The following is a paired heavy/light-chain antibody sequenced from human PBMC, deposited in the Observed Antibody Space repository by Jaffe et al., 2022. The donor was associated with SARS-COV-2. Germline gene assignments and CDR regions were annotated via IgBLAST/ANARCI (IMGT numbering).Light chain of an antibody. CDR1: QSVLDSSNNKNY. J-gene: IGKJ1*01. Sequence: DIVMTQSPDSLAVSLGERATINCKSSQSVLDSSNNKNYLAWYQQKPGQPPKLLIYWASTRESGVPDRFSGSGSGTDFTLTISSLQAEDVAVYYCQQYYSIPWTFGQGTKVEIK. CDR2: WAS. V-gene: IGKV4-1*01. CDR3: QQYYSIPWT.
Heavy chain of an antibody. J-gene: IGHJ4*02. CDR3: AREKGAGSYQGFDY. CDR2: IYHSGST. Sequence: QVQLQESGPGLVKPSGTLSLTCAVSGGSISSNNWWSWVRQPPGKGLEWIGEIYHSGSTNYNPSLKSRVAMSVDKSNNQFSLKLSSVTAADTAVYYCAREKGAGSYQGFDYWGQGTLVTVYS. V-gene: IGHV4-4*02. D-gene: IGHD3-22*01. CDR1: GGSISSNNW.